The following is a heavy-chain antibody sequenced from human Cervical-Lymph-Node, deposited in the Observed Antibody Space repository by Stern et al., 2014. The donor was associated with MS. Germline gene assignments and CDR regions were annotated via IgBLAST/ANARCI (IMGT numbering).Heavy chain of an antibody. J-gene: IGHJ4*02. Sequence: EVQLVQSGAEVKKPGESLEISCKLSGYSFTIYYIAWVRQMPGKGLEWMGAIYPVASDPTYSPSFQGQVTISADKSSATAYRQWSSLRASDTAMYYCARHVQGFDYWGQGTLVTVSS. CDR2: IYPVASDP. CDR1: GYSFTIYY. CDR3: ARHVQGFDY. V-gene: IGHV5-51*01.